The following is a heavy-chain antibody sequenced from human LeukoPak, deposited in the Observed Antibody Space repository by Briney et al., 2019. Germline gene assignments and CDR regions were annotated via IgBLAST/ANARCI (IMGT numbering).Heavy chain of an antibody. CDR1: GGSVSSGGYF. J-gene: IGHJ4*02. CDR3: ARDVVPASIAFGY. D-gene: IGHD2-2*01. V-gene: IGHV4-61*08. Sequence: SETLSLTCTVSGGSVSSGGYFWSWFRQPPGKGLEWIGYIYYAGSTYYNPSLKSRLTISVDTSKNQVSLKLRSVTAADTAVYHCARDVVPASIAFGYWGQGTLVTVSS. CDR2: IYYAGST.